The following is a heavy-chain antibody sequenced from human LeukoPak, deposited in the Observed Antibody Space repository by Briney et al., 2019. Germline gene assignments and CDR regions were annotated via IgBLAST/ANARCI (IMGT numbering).Heavy chain of an antibody. V-gene: IGHV4-34*01. CDR3: ARAIVARPRDRSGSFGY. Sequence: SETLSLTCAVYGGSFSGYYWSWIRQPPGKGLEWIGEINHSGSTNYNPSLKSRVTISVDTSKNQFSLKLSSVTAADTAVYYCARAIVARPRDRSGSFGYWGQGTLVTVSS. J-gene: IGHJ4*02. CDR1: GGSFSGYY. D-gene: IGHD6-6*01. CDR2: INHSGST.